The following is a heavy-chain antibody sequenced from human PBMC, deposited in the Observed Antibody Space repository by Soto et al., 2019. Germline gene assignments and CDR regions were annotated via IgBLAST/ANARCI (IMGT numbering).Heavy chain of an antibody. CDR3: ARVSPSEREYGYFDY. Sequence: QVQLVQSGAEVKKPGSSVKVSCKASGGTFSSYTISWVRQAPGQGLEWMGRIIPILGIANYAQKFQGRVTITADKSTSTAYMELSSLRSEDTAVYYCARVSPSEREYGYFDYWGQGTLVTVSS. D-gene: IGHD1-1*01. V-gene: IGHV1-69*02. CDR2: IIPILGIA. CDR1: GGTFSSYT. J-gene: IGHJ4*02.